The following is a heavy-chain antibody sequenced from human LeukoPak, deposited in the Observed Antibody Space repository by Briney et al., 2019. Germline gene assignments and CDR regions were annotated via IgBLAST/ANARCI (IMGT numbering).Heavy chain of an antibody. D-gene: IGHD6-13*01. Sequence: GGSLRLSCAASGFTFSSYGMHWVRQAPGKGLEWVANIKKDGSDKNYLGSVKGRFTISRDNAKNSLYVQMNSLRVEDTAVYYCARNPGVGSSWYRLHYWGQGTLVTVSS. V-gene: IGHV3-7*01. J-gene: IGHJ4*02. CDR2: IKKDGSDK. CDR1: GFTFSSYG. CDR3: ARNPGVGSSWYRLHY.